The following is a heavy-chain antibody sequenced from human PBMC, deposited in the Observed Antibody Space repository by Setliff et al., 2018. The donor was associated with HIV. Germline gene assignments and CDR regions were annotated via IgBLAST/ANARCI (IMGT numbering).Heavy chain of an antibody. D-gene: IGHD3-3*01. V-gene: IGHV4-34*01. CDR2: INHSGST. CDR1: GGPFSGYY. Sequence: PSETLSLTCAVYGGPFSGYYWSWIRQPPGKGLEWIGEINHSGSTNYNPSLKSRVTMSVDTSKNQFSLKLSSVTAADTAVYYCASAQYNFWSGYYIPDHWGQGTLVTVSS. CDR3: ASAQYNFWSGYYIPDH. J-gene: IGHJ4*02.